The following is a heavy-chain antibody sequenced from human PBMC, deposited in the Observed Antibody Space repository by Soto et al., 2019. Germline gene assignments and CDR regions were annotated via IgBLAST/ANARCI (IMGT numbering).Heavy chain of an antibody. V-gene: IGHV1-46*01. CDR3: ARGHVSSGYYQYYYGMDV. Sequence: GASVKVSCKASGYSFTSYYLHWVRQVPGQGPEWMGLINPSGGSTTYSQKFQGRVTMTRDTSTTTVYMELSALRSEDTALYYCARGHVSSGYYQYYYGMDVWGQGTTVTVSS. D-gene: IGHD3-22*01. CDR1: GYSFTSYY. J-gene: IGHJ6*02. CDR2: INPSGGST.